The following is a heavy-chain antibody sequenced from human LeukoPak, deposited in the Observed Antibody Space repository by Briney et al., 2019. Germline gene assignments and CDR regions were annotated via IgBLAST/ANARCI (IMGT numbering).Heavy chain of an antibody. J-gene: IGHJ4*02. Sequence: SVKVSCKVSGYTLTELSMHWVGQPPGKGVAWMGGFDPEDGETIYAQKFQGRVTMTKDTTTDTAYMELRSLRSEDTDVYDCATVAGRSSTNCYSLLDWGQGTLVTVSS. V-gene: IGHV1-24*01. CDR3: ATVAGRSSTNCYSLLD. D-gene: IGHD2-2*01. CDR1: GYTLTELS. CDR2: FDPEDGET.